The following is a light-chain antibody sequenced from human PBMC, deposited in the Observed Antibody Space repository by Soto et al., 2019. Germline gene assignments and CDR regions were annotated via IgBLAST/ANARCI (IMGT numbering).Light chain of an antibody. CDR3: QQYSNWPQS. CDR2: GAS. CDR1: QNVNNN. Sequence: EVVMTQSQDTLSVSPGERATLSCRASQNVNNNLAWYQQKPGQAPSLLISGASTRATGVPARFSGSGSGTEFTLTISSLQSEDFAFYYCQQYSNWPQSFGQGSMV. J-gene: IGKJ1*01. V-gene: IGKV3-15*01.